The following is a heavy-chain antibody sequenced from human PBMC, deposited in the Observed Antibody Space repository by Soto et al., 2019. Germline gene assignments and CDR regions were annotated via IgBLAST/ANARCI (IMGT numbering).Heavy chain of an antibody. CDR2: IYYSGST. V-gene: IGHV4-39*01. CDR3: ARHSPGYYGSWSYQLVDRPYYFDY. Sequence: QLQLQESGPGLVKPSETLSLTCTVSGGSISSSSYYWGWIRHPPGKGREWIGSIYYSGSTYYNPSLKSRVTISVDTSKNPFSLKLSSVTGADTAVYYCARHSPGYYGSWSYQLVDRPYYFDYWGQGTLVTVSS. D-gene: IGHD3-10*01. J-gene: IGHJ4*02. CDR1: GGSISSSSYY.